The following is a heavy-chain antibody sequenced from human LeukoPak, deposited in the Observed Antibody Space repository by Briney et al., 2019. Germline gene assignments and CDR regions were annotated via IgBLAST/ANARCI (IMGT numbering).Heavy chain of an antibody. J-gene: IGHJ6*03. CDR2: ISSSGSTI. D-gene: IGHD2-2*01. V-gene: IGHV3-48*03. CDR1: GFTFSSYE. Sequence: GGSLRLSCAASGFTFSSYEMNWVRQAPGKGLEWVSYISSSGSTIYYADSVKGRFTISRDNAKNSVYLQMTSLRAEDTALYYCAKDATAVPGTVYMDVWGKGTTVTVSS. CDR3: AKDATAVPGTVYMDV.